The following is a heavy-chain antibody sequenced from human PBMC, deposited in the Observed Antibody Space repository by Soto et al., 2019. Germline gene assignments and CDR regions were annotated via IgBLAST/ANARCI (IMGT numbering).Heavy chain of an antibody. Sequence: VSAKVSCKAPGYTFTNYCICWARHAPGQGLEWMAWISAYNGNTKYAQKLQGRVTMTTDTSTSTAYMELRSLRSDDTAVYYCARDSIHCRNSRCYERVFDHWGPGTLVTVSS. CDR2: ISAYNGNT. CDR1: GYTFTNYC. CDR3: ARDSIHCRNSRCYERVFDH. D-gene: IGHD2-2*01. V-gene: IGHV1-18*01. J-gene: IGHJ4*02.